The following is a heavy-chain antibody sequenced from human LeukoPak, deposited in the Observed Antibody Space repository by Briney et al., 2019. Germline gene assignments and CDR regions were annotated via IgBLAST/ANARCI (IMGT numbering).Heavy chain of an antibody. D-gene: IGHD1-26*01. CDR2: IFHSGTT. CDR1: GYFISAGYS. J-gene: IGHJ4*02. V-gene: IGHV4-38-2*02. CDR3: ARDRTGATPGFDY. Sequence: SETLSLTCSVSGYFISAGYSWVWIRQPPGKGLEWIGNIFHSGTTYYNPSLKSRVTLLVDTSKNQFSLKLSSVTAADTAVYYCARDRTGATPGFDYWGQGTLVTVSS.